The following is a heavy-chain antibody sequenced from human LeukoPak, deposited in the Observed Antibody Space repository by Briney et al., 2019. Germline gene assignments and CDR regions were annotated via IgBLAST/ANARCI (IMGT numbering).Heavy chain of an antibody. CDR3: ARAGNIVVAVAAKGRYNWFDP. Sequence: ASVKVSCKASGYTFTSYGISWVRQAPGQGLEWMGWISAYNGNTNYAQKLQGRVTMTTDTSTSTAYMELRSLRSDDTAVYYCARAGNIVVAVAAKGRYNWFDPWGQGTLVTVSS. V-gene: IGHV1-18*01. J-gene: IGHJ5*02. D-gene: IGHD2-15*01. CDR2: ISAYNGNT. CDR1: GYTFTSYG.